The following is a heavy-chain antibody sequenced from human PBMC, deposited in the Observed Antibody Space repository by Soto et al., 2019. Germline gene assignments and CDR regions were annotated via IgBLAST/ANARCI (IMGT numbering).Heavy chain of an antibody. D-gene: IGHD3-10*01. Sequence: SETLSLTCTFSGGSISSGGYYWSWIRQHPGKGLEWIGYIYYSGSTYYNPSLKSRVTISVDTSKNQFSLKLSSVAAADTAVYYCARLFRPLAYFDYWGQGTLVTVSS. J-gene: IGHJ4*02. CDR3: ARLFRPLAYFDY. CDR1: GGSISSGGYY. V-gene: IGHV4-31*02. CDR2: IYYSGST.